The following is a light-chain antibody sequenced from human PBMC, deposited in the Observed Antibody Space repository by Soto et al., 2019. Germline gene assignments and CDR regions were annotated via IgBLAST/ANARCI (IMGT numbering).Light chain of an antibody. J-gene: IGKJ2*01. Sequence: DIVMTQSPLSLPVTPGEPASISCRSSQSLLHSNGYNYLDWYLQKPGQSPQLLIYLGSNRASGVPDRFSGSGSGTDFTLKISRVEAEDVGVYYCMQGQTFGQGTKVDIK. CDR3: MQGQT. V-gene: IGKV2-28*01. CDR2: LGS. CDR1: QSLLHSNGYNY.